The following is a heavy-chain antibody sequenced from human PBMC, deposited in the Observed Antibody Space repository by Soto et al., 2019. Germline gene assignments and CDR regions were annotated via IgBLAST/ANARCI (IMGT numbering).Heavy chain of an antibody. V-gene: IGHV1-58*01. Sequence: ASVKVSCKASGFTFSSSAVQWVRQARGQPLEWIGWIVLGNGNTNYAQKFQQRVTITRDMSTSTAYMEVRSLTSEDTAVYYCATRIGNIGWYWLDTWGQGTLVTVSS. D-gene: IGHD6-19*01. CDR2: IVLGNGNT. J-gene: IGHJ5*02. CDR1: GFTFSSSA. CDR3: ATRIGNIGWYWLDT.